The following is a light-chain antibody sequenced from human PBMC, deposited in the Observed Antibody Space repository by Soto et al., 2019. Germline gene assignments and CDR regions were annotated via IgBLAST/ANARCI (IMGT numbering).Light chain of an antibody. V-gene: IGKV3-11*01. CDR1: QSVGTS. J-gene: IGKJ2*01. CDR2: DAS. Sequence: DIFLTQSPATLSLSPGESATLTCRASQSVGTSLAWFQQKPGQAPRLLLSDASTRASGIPARFSGSGSGTDFTLAISSLQPEDVAVYYCQQRTNWPPRDTFGEGTKLELK. CDR3: QQRTNWPPRDT.